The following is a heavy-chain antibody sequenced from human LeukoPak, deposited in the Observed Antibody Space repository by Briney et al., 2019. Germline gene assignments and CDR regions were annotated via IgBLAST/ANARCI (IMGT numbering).Heavy chain of an antibody. CDR2: IYSGGIT. Sequence: GGSLRLSCAASGFTVSSNYMTWVRQAPGKGLEWVSVIYSGGITYYADSVKGRFTISRDNSKNTLYLQMNTLRAGDTAVYFCVRGLGRTTAFDIWGQGTMVTVSS. D-gene: IGHD1-26*01. CDR3: VRGLGRTTAFDI. V-gene: IGHV3-53*01. J-gene: IGHJ3*02. CDR1: GFTVSSNY.